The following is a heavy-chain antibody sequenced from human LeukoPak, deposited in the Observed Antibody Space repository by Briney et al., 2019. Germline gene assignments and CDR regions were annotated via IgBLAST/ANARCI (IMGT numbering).Heavy chain of an antibody. CDR3: ARGPSGYHNT. D-gene: IGHD5-12*01. J-gene: IGHJ4*02. CDR1: GFTFRSYE. V-gene: IGHV3-48*03. Sequence: GGSLRLSCAASGFTFRSYEMNWVRQAPGKGLEWVSYISSSGSTIYYADSVKGRFTISRDNSKNTLYLQMNSLRAEDTAVYYCARGPSGYHNTGGQGTLVTVSS. CDR2: ISSSGSTI.